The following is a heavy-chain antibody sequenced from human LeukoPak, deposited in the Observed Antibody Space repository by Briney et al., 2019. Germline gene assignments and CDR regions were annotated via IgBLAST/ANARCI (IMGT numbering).Heavy chain of an antibody. V-gene: IGHV3-23*01. Sequence: GGSLRLSCAGSGFTFSGYATSWVRQAPGKGLEWVSSITTSGANTHFADSVKGRFTISRDNSKDMLYLQMSSLRAEDTAVYFCARGYVDTPMLTWGQGTLVTVSS. J-gene: IGHJ5*02. CDR2: ITTSGANT. D-gene: IGHD5-18*01. CDR3: ARGYVDTPMLT. CDR1: GFTFSGYA.